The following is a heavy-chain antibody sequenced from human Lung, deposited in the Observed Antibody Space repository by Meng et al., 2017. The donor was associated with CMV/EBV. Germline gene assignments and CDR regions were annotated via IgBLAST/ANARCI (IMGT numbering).Heavy chain of an antibody. CDR3: AKDRVDSSRYSGMDV. V-gene: IGHV3-30*02. D-gene: IGHD5-12*01. J-gene: IGHJ6*02. Sequence: GGSLRLSCVASGFTFSSYGMHWVRQAPGKGLEWVAYIRYDGSKEYYVDSVKGRFTISRDNSKNTLYLQMSSLRAEDTAVYYCAKDRVDSSRYSGMDVWGQGTTVT. CDR2: IRYDGSKE. CDR1: GFTFSSYG.